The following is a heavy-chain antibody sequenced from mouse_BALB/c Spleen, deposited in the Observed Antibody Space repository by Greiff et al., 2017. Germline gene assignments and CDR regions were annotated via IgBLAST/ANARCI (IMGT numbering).Heavy chain of an antibody. J-gene: IGHJ3*01. Sequence: EVQLVESGGGLVKPGGSLKLSCAASGFTFSDYYMYWVRQTPEKRLEWVATISDGGSYTYYPDSVKGRFTISRDNAKNNLYLQMSSLKSEDTAMYYCARDRNYRYPWFAYWGQGTLVTVSA. V-gene: IGHV5-4*02. CDR1: GFTFSDYY. CDR2: ISDGGSYT. CDR3: ARDRNYRYPWFAY. D-gene: IGHD2-14*01.